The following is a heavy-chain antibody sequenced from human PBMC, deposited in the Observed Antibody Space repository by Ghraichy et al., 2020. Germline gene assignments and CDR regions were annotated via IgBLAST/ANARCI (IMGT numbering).Heavy chain of an antibody. CDR1: GGSISSSNW. Sequence: SETLSLTCAVSGGSISSSNWWSWVRQPPGKGLEWIGEIYHSGSTNYNPSLKSRVTISVDKSKNQFSLKLSSVTAADTAVYYCAMDIVVVPAAREGGYFDLWGRGTLVTVSS. D-gene: IGHD2-2*03. J-gene: IGHJ2*01. CDR2: IYHSGST. CDR3: AMDIVVVPAAREGGYFDL. V-gene: IGHV4-4*02.